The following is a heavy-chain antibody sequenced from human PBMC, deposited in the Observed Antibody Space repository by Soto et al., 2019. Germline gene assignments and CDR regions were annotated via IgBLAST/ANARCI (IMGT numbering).Heavy chain of an antibody. CDR1: GFTFSSYA. D-gene: IGHD1-26*01. V-gene: IGHV3-23*01. CDR3: ARRGSGSYYDY. J-gene: IGHJ4*02. Sequence: EVQLLESGGGLVQPGGSLKPSCVASGFTFSSYAMRWVRQAPVKGLEWVSAISGSGGSTYYADSVKGRFTISRDNSKNTLYLQMNSLRAEDTAVYYCARRGSGSYYDYWGQGTLVTVSS. CDR2: ISGSGGST.